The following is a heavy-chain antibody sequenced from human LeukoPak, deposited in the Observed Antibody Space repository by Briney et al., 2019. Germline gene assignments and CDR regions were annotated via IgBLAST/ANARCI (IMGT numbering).Heavy chain of an antibody. D-gene: IGHD2-21*01. CDR1: GTSIRSYY. Sequence: SETLSLTCNVSGTSIRSYYWTWIRQPPGKGLEFIGNIYYTGSSTYNPSLKSRVSISLDTSKNQFSLKLTSVTALDTAVYFCARDRGILVVDLWGQGTLVTVSS. J-gene: IGHJ5*02. CDR2: IYYTGSS. V-gene: IGHV4-59*01. CDR3: ARDRGILVVDL.